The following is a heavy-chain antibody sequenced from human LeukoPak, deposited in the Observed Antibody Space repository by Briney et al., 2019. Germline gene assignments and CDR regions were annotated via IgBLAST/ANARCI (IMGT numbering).Heavy chain of an antibody. J-gene: IGHJ4*02. CDR1: GFTFSSYA. V-gene: IGHV3-23*01. CDR3: AKPLNYYDSSGREGFDY. D-gene: IGHD3-22*01. CDR2: ISGSGGST. Sequence: AGGSLRLSCAASGFTFSSYAMSWVRQAPGKGLEWVSAISGSGGSTYYADSVKGRFTISRDNSKNTLYLQMNSLRAEDTALYYCAKPLNYYDSSGREGFDYWGQGTLVTVSS.